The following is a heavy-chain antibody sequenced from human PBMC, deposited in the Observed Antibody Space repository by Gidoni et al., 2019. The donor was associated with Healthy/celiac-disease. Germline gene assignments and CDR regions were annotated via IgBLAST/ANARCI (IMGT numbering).Heavy chain of an antibody. Sequence: QVQLVESGGGVVQPGRSLRISCAASGFTFSSYGMHWVRQAPGKGLEWVAVIWYDGSNKYYADSVKGRFTISRDNSKNTLYLQMNSLRAEDTAVYYCAREKYSLYYFDYWGQGTLVTVSS. D-gene: IGHD6-6*01. CDR3: AREKYSLYYFDY. J-gene: IGHJ4*02. V-gene: IGHV3-33*01. CDR1: GFTFSSYG. CDR2: IWYDGSNK.